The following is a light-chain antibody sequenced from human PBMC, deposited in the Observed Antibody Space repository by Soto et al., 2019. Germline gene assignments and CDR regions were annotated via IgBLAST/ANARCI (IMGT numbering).Light chain of an antibody. CDR2: GAS. J-gene: IGKJ3*01. Sequence: EVVLTQSPGTLSLSPGERATLSCRASQSVAANYLAWYPQKRGQAPRRLIYGASSRATGIPDRFSGSGSRTDFQLTISRLEPEDFSGYYCHQYGTAPLTFGPGTKVDIK. CDR3: HQYGTAPLT. V-gene: IGKV3-20*01. CDR1: QSVAANY.